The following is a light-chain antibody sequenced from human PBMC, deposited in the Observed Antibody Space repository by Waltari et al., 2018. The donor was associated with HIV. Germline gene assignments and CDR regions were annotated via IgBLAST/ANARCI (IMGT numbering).Light chain of an antibody. V-gene: IGLV2-14*01. CDR3: SSYTSPNNLL. Sequence: QSALTQPASVSAFPGQSITISCTGNTTDISSYDFVYWYRQEPGKAPQLVLYLFNTRPSEISSRFSSVKSGHTASLRISGLQFEDEAEYFCSSYTSPNNLLFGGGTKLTV. CDR1: TTDISSYDF. J-gene: IGLJ3*02. CDR2: LFN.